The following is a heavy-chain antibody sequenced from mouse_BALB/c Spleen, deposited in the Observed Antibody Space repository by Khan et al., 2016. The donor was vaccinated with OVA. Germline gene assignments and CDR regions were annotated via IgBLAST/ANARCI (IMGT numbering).Heavy chain of an antibody. V-gene: IGHV3-6*02. Sequence: EVQLQESGPGLVKPSQSLSLTCSVTGYLITSGCYWNWIRQFPGNKLEWMGHISYDGNNNYNPSLKNRISITRDTSKNQFFLRLKSVTTEDTATYYCARDDGYYYGDYFDYWGQGTTLTVSS. CDR1: GYLITSGCY. CDR3: ARDDGYYYGDYFDY. D-gene: IGHD1-1*01. CDR2: ISYDGNN. J-gene: IGHJ2*01.